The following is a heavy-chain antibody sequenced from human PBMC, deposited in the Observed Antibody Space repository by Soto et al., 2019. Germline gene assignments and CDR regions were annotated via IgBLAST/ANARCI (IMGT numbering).Heavy chain of an antibody. CDR1: GYTFTGYY. D-gene: IGHD2-15*01. J-gene: IGHJ5*02. CDR3: ARGYGYCCGGRCYANWFDP. Sequence: GASVKVSCKASGYTFTGYYMHWVRQAPGQGLEWMGWINPNSGGTNYAQKFQGRVTMTRDTSISTAYMELSRLRSDDTAVYYCARGYGYCCGGRCYANWFDPWGHGTLGTVSS. CDR2: INPNSGGT. V-gene: IGHV1-2*02.